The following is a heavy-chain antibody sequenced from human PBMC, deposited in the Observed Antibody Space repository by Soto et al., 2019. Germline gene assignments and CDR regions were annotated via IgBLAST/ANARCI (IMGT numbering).Heavy chain of an antibody. CDR3: VRTSHYGSGSWNFDY. CDR2: TRNKANSYST. CDR1: GFTFSDHY. Sequence: EVQLVESGGGLVQPGGSLRLSCAASGFTFSDHYMDWVRQAPGKGLEWVGRTRNKANSYSTEYAASVRGRFTISRDESKNSLYLQMNSLKTEDTAVYYCVRTSHYGSGSWNFDYWGQGTLVTVSP. J-gene: IGHJ4*02. D-gene: IGHD3-10*01. V-gene: IGHV3-72*01.